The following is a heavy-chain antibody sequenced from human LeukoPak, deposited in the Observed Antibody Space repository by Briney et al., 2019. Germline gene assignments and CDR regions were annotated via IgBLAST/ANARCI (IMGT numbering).Heavy chain of an antibody. D-gene: IGHD6-6*01. CDR3: AILRYSSSTTGHDY. J-gene: IGHJ4*02. CDR2: INHSGST. V-gene: IGHV4-34*01. Sequence: PSETLSLTCAVYGGSFSGYYWSWIRQPPGKGLEWIGEINHSGSTNYNPSLKSRVTISVDTSKNQFSLKLSSVAAADTAVYYCAILRYSSSTTGHDYWGQGTLVTVSS. CDR1: GGSFSGYY.